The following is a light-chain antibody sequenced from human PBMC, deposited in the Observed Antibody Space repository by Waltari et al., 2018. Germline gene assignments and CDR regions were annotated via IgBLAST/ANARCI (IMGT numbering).Light chain of an antibody. CDR1: QSVSNS. CDR3: QQYNNWPPIT. CDR2: SAS. J-gene: IGKJ5*01. Sequence: EIVMTQSPPTLSVSPGERATLSCRASQSVSNSLPWYQHRPGRAPRPLIHSASTRAPGSPARFSGSGSETEFTLTISNLQSEDVALDYCQQYNNWPPITFGQGTRLEIK. V-gene: IGKV3D-15*01.